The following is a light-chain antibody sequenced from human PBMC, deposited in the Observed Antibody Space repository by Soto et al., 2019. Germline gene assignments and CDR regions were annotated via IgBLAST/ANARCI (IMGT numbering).Light chain of an antibody. CDR2: GAS. CDR1: QSASRN. CDR3: QQYGPSLPMYT. V-gene: IGKV3-15*01. J-gene: IGKJ2*01. Sequence: EIVMTQSPATLSVSPGERATLSCRASQSASRNLAWYQQKPGQAPRLLIYGASTRATGIPATFSGSGSGTEFTLTISSLQSEDFAVYYCQQYGPSLPMYTFGQGTKLEIK.